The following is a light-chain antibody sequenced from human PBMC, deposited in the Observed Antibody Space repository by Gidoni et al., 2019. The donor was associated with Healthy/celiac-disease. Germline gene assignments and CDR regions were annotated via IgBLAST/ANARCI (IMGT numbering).Light chain of an antibody. CDR1: QSISSY. Sequence: DIQMTQSPSSLSASVGDRVTITCRASQSISSYLNWYQQKPGKAPTLLIYAASSWQSGVPSRFSGSGSGTDFTLTISSLQPEDFATYYCQQCYSTPITFGPGTKVDIK. CDR3: QQCYSTPIT. CDR2: AAS. J-gene: IGKJ3*01. V-gene: IGKV1-39*01.